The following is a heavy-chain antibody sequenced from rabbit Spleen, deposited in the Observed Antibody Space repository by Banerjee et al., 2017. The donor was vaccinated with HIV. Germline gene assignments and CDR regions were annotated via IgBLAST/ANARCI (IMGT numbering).Heavy chain of an antibody. CDR3: ARDLDGVIGWNFGW. CDR2: IYAGSSGGT. V-gene: IGHV1S45*01. Sequence: QQQLEESGGGLVKPGGTLTLTCKASGIDFSSYYYMSWVRQAPGKGLEWIASIYAGSSGGTYSATWAKGRFTVSKTSSTTLTLEMTSLTAADTATYFCARDLDGVIGWNFGWWGPGTLVTVS. CDR1: GIDFSSYYY. D-gene: IGHD1-1*01. J-gene: IGHJ4*01.